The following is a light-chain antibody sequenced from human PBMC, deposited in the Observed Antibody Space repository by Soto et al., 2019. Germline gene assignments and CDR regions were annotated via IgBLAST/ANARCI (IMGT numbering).Light chain of an antibody. Sequence: EIELTQSPATLSLSPGERATLFCRASQSVSSSYLAWYQQKPGQAPRLLIYGASSRATGIPDRFSGSGSGTDFTLTISRLEPEDFAVYYCQRYGSSPPWTFGQGTKVDI. J-gene: IGKJ1*01. CDR2: GAS. CDR3: QRYGSSPPWT. V-gene: IGKV3-20*01. CDR1: QSVSSSY.